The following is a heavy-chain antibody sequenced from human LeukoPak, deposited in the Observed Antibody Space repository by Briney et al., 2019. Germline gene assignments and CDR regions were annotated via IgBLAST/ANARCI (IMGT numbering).Heavy chain of an antibody. CDR1: GFTFGDYG. V-gene: IGHV3-49*03. D-gene: IGHD2-2*01. CDR3: ARDLGFCSSTSCFHWFGP. CDR2: IRSKVYGGTT. Sequence: GGSLRLSCTASGFTFGDYGLSWFRQAPGKGLKWVGFIRSKVYGGTTEYAASVDGRFTISRDDSKSIAYLQMNSLKAEDTAVFYCARDLGFCSSTSCFHWFGPWGQGTLVTVSS. J-gene: IGHJ5*02.